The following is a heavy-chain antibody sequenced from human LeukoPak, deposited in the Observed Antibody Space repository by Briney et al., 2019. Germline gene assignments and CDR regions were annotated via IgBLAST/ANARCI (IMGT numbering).Heavy chain of an antibody. J-gene: IGHJ4*02. CDR1: GFTFSSYG. CDR3: ARGSYCSSTSCYGPDY. CDR2: ISYDGSNK. D-gene: IGHD2-2*01. V-gene: IGHV3-30*03. Sequence: GRSLRLSCAASGFTFSSYGMHWVRQAPGKGLEWVAVISYDGSNKYYADSVKGRFTISRDNSKNTLYLQMNSLRSEDTAVYYCARGSYCSSTSCYGPDYWGQGTLVTVSS.